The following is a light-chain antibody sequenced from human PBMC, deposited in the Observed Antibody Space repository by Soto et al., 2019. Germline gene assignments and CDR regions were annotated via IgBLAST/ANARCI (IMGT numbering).Light chain of an antibody. CDR3: QQYGSSPT. J-gene: IGKJ1*01. CDR1: QSVSSSY. CDR2: GAS. V-gene: IGKV3-20*01. Sequence: EIVLTQSPGTLSLSPGERATLSCRASQSVSSSYLAWYQQKPGQAPRLLIYGASSRATGIPDRFSGSGSGNDFTLNISRLEPEDFAVYYCQQYGSSPTFGQGTKVEIK.